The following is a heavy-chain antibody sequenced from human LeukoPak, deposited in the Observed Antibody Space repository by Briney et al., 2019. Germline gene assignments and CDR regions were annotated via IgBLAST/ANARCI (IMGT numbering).Heavy chain of an antibody. CDR1: GGPFSGFY. CDR3: ASHYDTSGYFY. V-gene: IGHV4-34*01. D-gene: IGHD3-22*01. Sequence: SETLSLTCAVYGGPFSGFYWSWIRQPPGKGLEWIGEINHSGSTDYNPSLKSRVTISVDTSKNRFSLKLSSVTAADTAVYYCASHYDTSGYFYWGQGTLVTVSS. CDR2: INHSGST. J-gene: IGHJ4*02.